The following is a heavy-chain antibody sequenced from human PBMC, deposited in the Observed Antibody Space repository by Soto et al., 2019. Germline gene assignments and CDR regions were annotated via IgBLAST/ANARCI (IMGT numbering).Heavy chain of an antibody. CDR2: IIPIFGTA. V-gene: IGHV1-69*12. CDR1: GGTFSSYA. D-gene: IGHD4-17*01. Sequence: QVQLVQSGAEVKKPGSSVKVSCKASGGTFSSYAISWVRQAPGQGLEWMGGIIPIFGTANYAQKFQGRVTITADESTSTAYMELSSLRSEDTAVYYCARSLNDYGDYGQLYYFDYWGQGTLVTVSS. CDR3: ARSLNDYGDYGQLYYFDY. J-gene: IGHJ4*02.